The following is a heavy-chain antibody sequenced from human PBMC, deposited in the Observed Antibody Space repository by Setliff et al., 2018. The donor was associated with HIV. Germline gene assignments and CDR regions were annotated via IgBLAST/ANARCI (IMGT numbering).Heavy chain of an antibody. CDR1: GDSISSSTYY. CDR3: ARVVKGYNWNYFDY. Sequence: PSETLSLTCTVSGDSISSSTYYWGWIRQPLGRGLEWIGSIFYTGFTYYSPSLESRVTMSVDTSKNQFSLRVRSVTAADTAVYYCARVVKGYNWNYFDYWGQGTLVTVSS. CDR2: IFYTGFT. V-gene: IGHV4-39*07. D-gene: IGHD1-20*01. J-gene: IGHJ4*02.